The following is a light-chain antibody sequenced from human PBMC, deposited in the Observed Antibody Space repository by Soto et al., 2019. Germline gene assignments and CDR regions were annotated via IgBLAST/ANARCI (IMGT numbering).Light chain of an antibody. CDR1: QSIDTT. CDR3: QQYHNWPPQYT. CDR2: SAS. J-gene: IGKJ2*01. V-gene: IGKV3-15*01. Sequence: EIVMTQSPASLSVSPGDGATLSCRASQSIDTTLAWYKQKPGQGPRLLIHSASTRAAGVPARFSGSGAGTGFALTISSPQAEDFAVYYCQQYHNWPPQYTLGQGTKLQIK.